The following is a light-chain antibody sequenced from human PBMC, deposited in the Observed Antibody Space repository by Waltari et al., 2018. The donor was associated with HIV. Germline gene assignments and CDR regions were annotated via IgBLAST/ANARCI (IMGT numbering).Light chain of an antibody. V-gene: IGLV1-51*01. CDR3: ETWENSLSAGV. CDR2: GND. CDR1: TSNLGDNN. J-gene: IGLJ3*02. Sequence: QSVLTQPPSVSAAPGQKVTISCSGRTSNLGDNNVSWYQQLPGKAPKLLIYGNDKRPSGIPDRFSGSKSGTSATLDITGVQSGDGADYYCETWENSLSAGVFGGGTKLTVL.